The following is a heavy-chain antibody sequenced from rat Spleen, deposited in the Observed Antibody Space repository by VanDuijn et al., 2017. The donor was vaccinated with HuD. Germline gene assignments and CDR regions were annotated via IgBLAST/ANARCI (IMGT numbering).Heavy chain of an antibody. CDR3: ARDWHYDGYSGWFAY. Sequence: QVQLKESGPGLVQSSQTLSLTCTVSGFSLISYAVNWIRQPPGKGLEWMGGIWGDGSTNYNSVFKSRLSISRDTSKSQVFLKMNSLQTEDTATYYCARDWHYDGYSGWFAYWGQGTLVTVSS. J-gene: IGHJ3*01. CDR2: IWGDGST. CDR1: GFSLISYA. D-gene: IGHD1-12*03. V-gene: IGHV2-13*01.